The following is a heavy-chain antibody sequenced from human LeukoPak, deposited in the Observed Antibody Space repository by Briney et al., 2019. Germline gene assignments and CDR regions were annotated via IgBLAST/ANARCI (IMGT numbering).Heavy chain of an antibody. Sequence: GGSLRLSCAASGFTFSSYGMPWVRQAPGKGLEWVAFIRYDGGNKYYADSVKGRFTISRDNAKNSLYLQMNSLRAEDTAVYYCARSSGWLLDYWGQGTLVTVSS. CDR3: ARSSGWLLDY. CDR1: GFTFSSYG. J-gene: IGHJ4*02. V-gene: IGHV3-30*02. CDR2: IRYDGGNK. D-gene: IGHD6-19*01.